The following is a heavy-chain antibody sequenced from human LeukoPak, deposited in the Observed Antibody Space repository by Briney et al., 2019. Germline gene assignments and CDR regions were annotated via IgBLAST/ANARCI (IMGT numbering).Heavy chain of an antibody. CDR3: TRTVLDCKNGVCYNY. Sequence: ASVKVSCKASGYTFTNYGISWVRQAPGQGLEWMGWISPYNGNTNYAQKLQGRVTVTTDTSTSTAYMELRSLRSDDTAVYYCTRTVLDCKNGVCYNYWGQGILVTVSS. CDR1: GYTFTNYG. J-gene: IGHJ4*02. D-gene: IGHD2-8*01. CDR2: ISPYNGNT. V-gene: IGHV1-18*01.